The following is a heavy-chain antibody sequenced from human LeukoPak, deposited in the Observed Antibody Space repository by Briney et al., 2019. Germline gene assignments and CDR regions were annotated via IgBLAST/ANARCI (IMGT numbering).Heavy chain of an antibody. CDR2: IIPIFGTA. Sequence: SVKVSCKASGGTFSSYAISWVRQAPGQGLAWMGGIIPIFGTANYAQKFQGRGTITADESTSTAYMELSSLRSEDTAVYYCARGICYRVDYWGQGSLVTVSS. J-gene: IGHJ4*02. CDR1: GGTFSSYA. D-gene: IGHD2-2*02. V-gene: IGHV1-69*01. CDR3: ARGICYRVDY.